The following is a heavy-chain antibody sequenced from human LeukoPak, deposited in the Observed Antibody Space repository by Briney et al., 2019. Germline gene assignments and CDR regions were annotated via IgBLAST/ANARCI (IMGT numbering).Heavy chain of an antibody. Sequence: SVKVSCKASGGTFSSYAISWVRQAPGQGLEWMGGIIPIFGTANYAQKFQGRVTITTDESTSTAYMELSSLRSEDTAVYYCARVGYCSSTSCSTGAFGIWGQGTMVTVSS. J-gene: IGHJ3*02. CDR1: GGTFSSYA. D-gene: IGHD2-2*01. CDR2: IIPIFGTA. CDR3: ARVGYCSSTSCSTGAFGI. V-gene: IGHV1-69*05.